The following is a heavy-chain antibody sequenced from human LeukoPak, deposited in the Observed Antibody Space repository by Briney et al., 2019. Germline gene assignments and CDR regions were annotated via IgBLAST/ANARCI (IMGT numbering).Heavy chain of an antibody. CDR1: GFTFSSYA. Sequence: PGGSLRLSCAASGFTFSSYAMSWVRQAPGKGLEWVSTISGSGGSTYYAYSVKGRFTISRDNSKNTLYLQMNSLRAEDTAVYYCAKPSSIVATIRDYFDYWGQGTLVTVSS. J-gene: IGHJ4*02. D-gene: IGHD5-12*01. CDR2: ISGSGGST. CDR3: AKPSSIVATIRDYFDY. V-gene: IGHV3-23*01.